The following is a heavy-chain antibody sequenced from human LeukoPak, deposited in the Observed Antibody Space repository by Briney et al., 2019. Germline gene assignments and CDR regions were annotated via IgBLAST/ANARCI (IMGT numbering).Heavy chain of an antibody. Sequence: GGSLRLSCAASGFSYNYMTWVRQAPGKGLGWVSVIYSGDSTYYADSVKGRFTISRDISKNTLYLQMNSLRPEDTAVYHCARDLWDATGYWGQGTLVTVSS. CDR3: ARDLWDATGY. CDR2: IYSGDST. CDR1: GFSYNY. J-gene: IGHJ4*02. V-gene: IGHV3-66*02. D-gene: IGHD3-3*01.